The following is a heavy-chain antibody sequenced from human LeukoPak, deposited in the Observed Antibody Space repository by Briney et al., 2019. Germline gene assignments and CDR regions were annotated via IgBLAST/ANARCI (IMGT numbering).Heavy chain of an antibody. CDR1: GFTFSSHW. CDR2: IKQDGSER. V-gene: IGHV3-7*03. Sequence: GGSLRLSCAASGFTFSSHWMSWVRQAPGKGLEWVANIKQDGSERKYVDSVRGRFTISRDNAKSSLYLQMNSLRAEDTAVYYCARGGRRITFGGVIVSHPFDYWGQGTLVTVSS. D-gene: IGHD3-16*02. CDR3: ARGGRRITFGGVIVSHPFDY. J-gene: IGHJ4*02.